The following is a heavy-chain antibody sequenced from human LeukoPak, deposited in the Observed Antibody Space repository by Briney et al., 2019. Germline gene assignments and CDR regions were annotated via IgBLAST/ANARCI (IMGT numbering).Heavy chain of an antibody. CDR2: IIPILGIA. CDR1: GGTFSSYA. CDR3: APWYYDILTGYSSFDY. V-gene: IGHV1-69*04. Sequence: SVKVSCKASGGTFSSYAISWVRQAPGQGLEWMGRIIPILGIANYAQKFQGRVTITADKSTSTAYMELSSLRSEDTAVYYCAPWYYDILTGYSSFDYWGQGTLVTVSS. D-gene: IGHD3-9*01. J-gene: IGHJ4*02.